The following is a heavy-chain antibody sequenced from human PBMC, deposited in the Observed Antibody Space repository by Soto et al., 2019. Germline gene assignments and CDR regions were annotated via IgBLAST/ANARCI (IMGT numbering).Heavy chain of an antibody. D-gene: IGHD3-9*01. J-gene: IGHJ5*02. CDR1: GASISVHSYY. CDR3: TRRYNRNDNYFDP. Sequence: SETLSLTCTVSGASISVHSYYWTWIRQPPGKGLEWIGSSYYSGTTYFNPSLKSRATISVDTSKNQFSLRLTSVTAADTAIYYCTRRYNRNDNYFDPWGPGALVTVSS. V-gene: IGHV4-39*01. CDR2: SYYSGTT.